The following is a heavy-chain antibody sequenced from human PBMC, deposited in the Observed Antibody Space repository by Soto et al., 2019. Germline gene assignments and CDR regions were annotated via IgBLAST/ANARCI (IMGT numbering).Heavy chain of an antibody. CDR2: IYYSEST. J-gene: IGHJ3*02. CDR3: ARHLVAVYGESDADAFDI. D-gene: IGHD4-17*01. Sequence: SETLSLTCTVSGGSISSYYWSWIRQPPGKGLEWIGYIYYSESTNYNPSLKSRVTISVDTSKNQFSLKLSSVTAADTAVYYCARHLVAVYGESDADAFDIWGQGTMVTVSS. V-gene: IGHV4-59*08. CDR1: GGSISSYY.